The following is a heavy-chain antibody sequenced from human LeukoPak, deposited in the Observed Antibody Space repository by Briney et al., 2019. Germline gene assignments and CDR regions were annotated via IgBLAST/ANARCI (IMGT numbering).Heavy chain of an antibody. CDR2: IYYIGST. CDR1: GDSIDGYY. CDR3: ARAKVGATTCFDY. D-gene: IGHD1-26*01. J-gene: IGHJ4*02. V-gene: IGHV4-59*01. Sequence: SETLSLTCTVSGDSIDGYYWSWIRQPPGKGLEWIGYIYYIGSTNYNPSLKSRVTISLDTSNRQFSLKLSFVTAADTAVYYCARAKVGATTCFDYWGQGTPVTVSS.